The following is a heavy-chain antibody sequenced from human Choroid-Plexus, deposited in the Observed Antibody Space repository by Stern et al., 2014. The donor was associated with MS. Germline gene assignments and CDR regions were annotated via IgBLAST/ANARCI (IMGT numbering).Heavy chain of an antibody. Sequence: DQLVESGGGVVQPGRPLRLSCVASVFTFGSCAMHWVRQAPGKGLEWVAGVSYDGSNKYYADSVKGRFTISRDNSQNTLYMQMSSLRPEDTAVYYCAKDRQYLTYFFDHWGQGSLVTVSS. J-gene: IGHJ5*02. D-gene: IGHD2/OR15-2a*01. V-gene: IGHV3-30*18. CDR1: VFTFGSCA. CDR2: VSYDGSNK. CDR3: AKDRQYLTYFFDH.